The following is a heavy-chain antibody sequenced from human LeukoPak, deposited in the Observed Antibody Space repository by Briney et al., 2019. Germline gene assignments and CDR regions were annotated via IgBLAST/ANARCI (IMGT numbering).Heavy chain of an antibody. CDR1: GYTFTSYY. CDR3: ARAPGYGSGSEREREDWSVFDY. Sequence: ASVKVSCKASGYTFTSYYMHWVRQAPGQGLEWMGIINPSGGSTSYAQKFQGRVTMTRDTSTSTVYMELSSLRSEDTAVYYCARAPGYGSGSEREREDWSVFDYWGQGTLVTVSS. V-gene: IGHV1-46*01. D-gene: IGHD3-10*01. CDR2: INPSGGST. J-gene: IGHJ4*02.